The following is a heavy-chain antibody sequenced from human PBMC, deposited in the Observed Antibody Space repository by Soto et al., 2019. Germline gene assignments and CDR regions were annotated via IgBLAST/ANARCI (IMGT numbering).Heavy chain of an antibody. J-gene: IGHJ5*02. CDR1: GGTFSSYA. D-gene: IGHD2-15*01. CDR2: IIPIFGTA. Sequence: QVQLVQSGAEVKKPGSSVKVSCKASGGTFSSYAISWVRQAPGQGLEWMGGIIPIFGTANYAQQFQSRVTITADDSTSPAYMELSSLRSEDTAVYYCARSDSLPNWFDPWGQGTLVTVSS. V-gene: IGHV1-69*01. CDR3: ARSDSLPNWFDP.